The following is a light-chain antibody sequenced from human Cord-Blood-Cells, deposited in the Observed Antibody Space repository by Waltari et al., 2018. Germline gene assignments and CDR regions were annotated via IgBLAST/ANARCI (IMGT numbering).Light chain of an antibody. CDR3: QQSYSTPLT. CDR2: AAS. V-gene: IGKV1-39*01. Sequence: DIQMTQSPSPLSAYVGDRVTLTCRASQSISRYLNWYQQKPGKAPKLLIYAASSFQSGVPSRFSGSGSGTDFTLTISSLQPEDFATYYCQQSYSTPLTFGGGTKVEIK. J-gene: IGKJ4*01. CDR1: QSISRY.